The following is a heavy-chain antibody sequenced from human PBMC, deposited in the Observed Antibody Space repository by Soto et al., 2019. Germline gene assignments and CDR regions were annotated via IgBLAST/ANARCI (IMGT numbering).Heavy chain of an antibody. J-gene: IGHJ4*02. D-gene: IGHD1-26*01. CDR3: ARPGGSGSYYVDY. CDR2: IYPGDSDT. V-gene: IGHV5-51*01. CDR1: GYSFTSYW. Sequence: PXESLTISGKGSGYSFTSYWIGWVRQMPGKGLEWMGIIYPGDSDTRYSPSFQGQVTISADKSISTAYLQWSSLKASDTAMYYCARPGGSGSYYVDYWGQGTLVTVSS.